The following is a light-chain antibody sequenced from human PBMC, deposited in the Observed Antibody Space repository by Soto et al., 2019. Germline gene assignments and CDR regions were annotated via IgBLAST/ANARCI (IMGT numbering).Light chain of an antibody. Sequence: QSALTQPASVSGSPGRSITISCTGTRSDVGASKYVSWYSQHPGKAPRLMIYEVSNRPSGVSNRCAGSKSGNTASLTISGLQAEDEAEYYCSSYTHALTVLFGGGTKVTVL. CDR3: SSYTHALTVL. CDR1: RSDVGASKY. V-gene: IGLV2-14*01. CDR2: EVS. J-gene: IGLJ2*01.